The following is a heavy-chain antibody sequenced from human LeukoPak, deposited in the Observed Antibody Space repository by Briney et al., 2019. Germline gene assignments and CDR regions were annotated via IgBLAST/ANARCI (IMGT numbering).Heavy chain of an antibody. J-gene: IGHJ3*02. V-gene: IGHV4-59*01. D-gene: IGHD3-3*01. CDR1: GGSISSYY. CDR3: ARSGGSGYRDAFDI. CDR2: IYYSGST. Sequence: SETLSLTCTVSGGSISSYYWSWIRQPPGKGLEWIGYIYYSGSTNYNPSLKSRVTISVDTSKNQFSLKLSSVTAADTAVYYCARSGGSGYRDAFDIWGQGTMVTVSS.